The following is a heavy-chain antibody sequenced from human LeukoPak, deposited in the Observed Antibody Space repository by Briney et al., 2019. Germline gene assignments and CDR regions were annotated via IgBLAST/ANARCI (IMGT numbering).Heavy chain of an antibody. V-gene: IGHV3-23*01. Sequence: GGSLRLSCAASGFTFSIYDISWVRQAPGRGLEEVSAISGSGGSTYYTDSVKGRFTISRDNSKNTLYLQMNSLRAEDTAVYYCAKDHVAPGTRSFRDLDPDYWGQGTLVTVSS. CDR1: GFTFSIYD. J-gene: IGHJ4*02. CDR2: ISGSGGST. D-gene: IGHD6-6*01. CDR3: AKDHVAPGTRSFRDLDPDY.